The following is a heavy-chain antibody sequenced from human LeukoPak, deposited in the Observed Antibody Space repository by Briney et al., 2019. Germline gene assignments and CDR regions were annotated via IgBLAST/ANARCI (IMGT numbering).Heavy chain of an antibody. CDR1: GGSVSSGSYY. CDR2: IYYSGST. CDR3: ARAPYYYDSSGYYHFDY. V-gene: IGHV4-61*01. J-gene: IGHJ4*02. Sequence: SETLSLTCTVSGGSVSSGSYYWSWIRQPPGKGLEWIGYIYYSGSTNYNPSLKSRVTISVDTSKNQFPLKLSSVTAADTAVYYCARAPYYYDSSGYYHFDYWGQGTLVTVSS. D-gene: IGHD3-22*01.